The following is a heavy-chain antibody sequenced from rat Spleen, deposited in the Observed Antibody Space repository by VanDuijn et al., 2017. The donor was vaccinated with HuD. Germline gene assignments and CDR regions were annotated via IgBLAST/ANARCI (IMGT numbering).Heavy chain of an antibody. Sequence: EVQLVESGGGLVQPGRSMKLSCAALRFTFNNYYMAWVRQAPTKGLEWVASISTVGSYTYYRDSVKGRFTISRDNAKTTLYLQMDSLRSEDTATYYCSRQRGDYFDYWGQGVMVTVSS. CDR3: SRQRGDYFDY. J-gene: IGHJ2*01. CDR2: ISTVGSYT. V-gene: IGHV5-25*01. CDR1: RFTFNNYY.